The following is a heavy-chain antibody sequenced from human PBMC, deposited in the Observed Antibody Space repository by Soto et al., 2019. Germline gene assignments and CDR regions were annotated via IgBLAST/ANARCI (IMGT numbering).Heavy chain of an antibody. CDR3: AKEESSGWYRTADY. CDR2: IYYDGSEQ. J-gene: IGHJ4*02. D-gene: IGHD6-19*01. Sequence: QVQLVESGGGVVQPGRSLRLSCAASGFTFSSSGMHWVRQAPGEGLEWVGVIYYDGSEQYYGDSVKGRFTISRDNSKTTLYLQMNSLRDEDTAVYYCAKEESSGWYRTADYWGQGTLVTVSS. CDR1: GFTFSSSG. V-gene: IGHV3-30*18.